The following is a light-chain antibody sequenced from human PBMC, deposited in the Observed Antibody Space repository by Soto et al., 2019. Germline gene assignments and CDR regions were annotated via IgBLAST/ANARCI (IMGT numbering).Light chain of an antibody. J-gene: IGKJ4*01. V-gene: IGKV3D-15*01. CDR2: GSS. CDR3: QQYNNWGLS. Sequence: IVLTQSPATLSVSPGEGVTLSCRASQNVGTNLAWYQLKPGLAPRLLIYGSSTRATGIPATFSGSGSGTEFTLTISSLQSEDSAVYYCQQYNNWGLSFAGGTKVELK. CDR1: QNVGTN.